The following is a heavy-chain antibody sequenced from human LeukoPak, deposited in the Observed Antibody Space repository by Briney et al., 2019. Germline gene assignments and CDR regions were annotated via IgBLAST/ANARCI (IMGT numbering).Heavy chain of an antibody. CDR2: ISSSSSSI. V-gene: IGHV3-21*01. Sequence: GGSLRLSCAASGFTFSTYSMNWVRQAPGKGLEWVSSISSSSSSIYYADSVKGRFTISRDNAKNSLYLQMNSLRAEDTAVYYCAEGHSSAFDIWGQGTMVTVSS. CDR1: GFTFSTYS. J-gene: IGHJ3*02. CDR3: AEGHSSAFDI.